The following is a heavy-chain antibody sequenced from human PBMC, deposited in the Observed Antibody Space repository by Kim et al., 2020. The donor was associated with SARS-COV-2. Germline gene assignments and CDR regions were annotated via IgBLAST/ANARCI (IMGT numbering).Heavy chain of an antibody. V-gene: IGHV3-11*01. D-gene: IGHD6-19*01. CDR3: ARDATKQWLVRSGYYYYGMDV. CDR2: IRSSGSTI. CDR1: GFTFSDYY. J-gene: IGHJ6*02. Sequence: GGSLRLSCAASGFTFSDYYMSWIRQAPGKGLEWVSYIRSSGSTIYYADSVKGRFTISRDNAKNSLYLQMNSLRAEDTAVYYCARDATKQWLVRSGYYYYGMDVWGQGTTVTVSS.